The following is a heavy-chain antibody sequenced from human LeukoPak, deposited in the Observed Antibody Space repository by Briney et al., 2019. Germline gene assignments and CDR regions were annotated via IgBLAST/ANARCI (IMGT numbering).Heavy chain of an antibody. CDR3: ARCYASGSYGMDY. J-gene: IGHJ4*02. CDR1: GFTFGSYS. D-gene: IGHD3-10*01. V-gene: IGHV3-21*01. CDR2: ISSTSKYI. Sequence: GSLRLSCAASGFTFGSYSMKWVRQFPGKGLQWVSSISSTSKYIYYADSVKGRFTVSRDNAKNSRSLQMNSLGAEDTAVYYCARCYASGSYGMDYWGQGTLVAVSS.